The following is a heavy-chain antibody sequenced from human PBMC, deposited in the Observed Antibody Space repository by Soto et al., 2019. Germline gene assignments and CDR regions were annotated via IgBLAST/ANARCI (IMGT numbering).Heavy chain of an antibody. CDR2: TYYRSRWYN. CDR1: GDSVSCHSAA. D-gene: IGHD1-7*01. V-gene: IGHV6-1*01. J-gene: IGHJ6*03. CDR3: AGTTSHQWYYMDV. Sequence: PSQTLSLICAISGDSVSCHSAAWNWIRLSPSRGLDWLARTYYRSRWYNDYAVSVRSRITVNPDTSKNQFSLQLTSVTPEDTAVYYCAGTTSHQWYYMDVWGKGTTVTVSS.